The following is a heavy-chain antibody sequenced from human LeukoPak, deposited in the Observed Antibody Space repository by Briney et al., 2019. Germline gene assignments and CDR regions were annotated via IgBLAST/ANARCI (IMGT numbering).Heavy chain of an antibody. J-gene: IGHJ4*02. CDR3: ARGGVSNSWYRTPDY. CDR1: GYTFTSYD. V-gene: IGHV1-18*01. Sequence: GASVKVSCKASGYTFTSYDINWVRQATGQGLEWMGWISTYNGNTNYAQKLQGRVTMTTDTSTSTGYMEMRSLRSDDTAVYYCARGGVSNSWYRTPDYWGQGTLVTVSS. D-gene: IGHD6-13*01. CDR2: ISTYNGNT.